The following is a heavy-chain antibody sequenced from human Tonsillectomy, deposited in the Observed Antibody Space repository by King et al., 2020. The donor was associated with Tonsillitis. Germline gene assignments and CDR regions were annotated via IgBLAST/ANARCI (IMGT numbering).Heavy chain of an antibody. V-gene: IGHV4-30-2*01. J-gene: IGHJ4*02. CDR2: IYHSGST. CDR3: ARGGAAAGTIT. Sequence: LQESGSGLVKPSQTLSLTCAVSGGSITSGGYSWSWIRQPPGKGLEWLGYIYHSGSTYYNPSLKSRVTISMDRSKNQFSLKLSSVTAADTAVYYCARGGAAAGTITWGQGTLVTVSS. D-gene: IGHD6-13*01. CDR1: GGSITSGGYS.